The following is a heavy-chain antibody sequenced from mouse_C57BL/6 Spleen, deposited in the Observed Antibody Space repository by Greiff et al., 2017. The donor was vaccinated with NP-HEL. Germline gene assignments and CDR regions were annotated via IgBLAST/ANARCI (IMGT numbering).Heavy chain of an antibody. CDR2: IDPETGGT. J-gene: IGHJ3*01. CDR1: GYTFTDYE. D-gene: IGHD2-12*01. CDR3: TVILRPWFAY. Sequence: VQLQQSGAELVRPGASVTLSCKASGYTFTDYEMHWVKQTPVHGLEWIGAIDPETGGTAYNQKFKGKAILTAAKSSRTAYMELRSLKSEDSAVYYITVILRPWFAYWGQGTLVTVSA. V-gene: IGHV1-15*01.